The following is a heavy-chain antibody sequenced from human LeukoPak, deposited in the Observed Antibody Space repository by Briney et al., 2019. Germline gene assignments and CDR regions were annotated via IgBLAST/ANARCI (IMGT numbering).Heavy chain of an antibody. Sequence: ASVKVSCKASGYTFTRYYMYWVRQAPGQGLEWMGIINPGGGSTNYAQKFQGRVTMTRDTSTNTVYMELSSLRSEDTAVYYCARDSTELRYFDWLSTTYNWFDPWGQGTLVTVSS. CDR1: GYTFTRYY. D-gene: IGHD3-9*01. V-gene: IGHV1-46*01. CDR3: ARDSTELRYFDWLSTTYNWFDP. J-gene: IGHJ5*02. CDR2: INPGGGST.